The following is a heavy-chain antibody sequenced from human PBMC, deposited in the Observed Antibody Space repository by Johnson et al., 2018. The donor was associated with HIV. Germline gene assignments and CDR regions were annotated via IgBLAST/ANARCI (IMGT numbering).Heavy chain of an antibody. CDR3: TKGFRAAAGTGYAFDI. CDR2: IRYDGTNK. J-gene: IGHJ3*02. V-gene: IGHV3-30*02. CDR1: VFTFSSYG. Sequence: QVQLVESGGGVVQPGGSLRLSCAASVFTFSSYGMHWVRQAPGKGLEWVAFIRYDGTNKYYVDSVKGRFTISRDNSKDTLYLQMNSLRAEDTAVYYCTKGFRAAAGTGYAFDIWGQGTMVTVSS. D-gene: IGHD6-13*01.